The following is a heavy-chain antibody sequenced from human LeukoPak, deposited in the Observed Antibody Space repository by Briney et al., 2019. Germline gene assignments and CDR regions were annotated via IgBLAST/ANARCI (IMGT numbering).Heavy chain of an antibody. Sequence: GGSLRLSCAASGFTFSSYAMSWIRQAPGKGLEWVSAISGGGGSTFYADSVKGRFTISRDNSKNTLYLQINSLRAEDTAVYYCAKGASVGTTSFFDYWGQGTLVTVSS. D-gene: IGHD1-26*01. CDR2: ISGGGGST. V-gene: IGHV3-23*01. CDR1: GFTFSSYA. CDR3: AKGASVGTTSFFDY. J-gene: IGHJ4*02.